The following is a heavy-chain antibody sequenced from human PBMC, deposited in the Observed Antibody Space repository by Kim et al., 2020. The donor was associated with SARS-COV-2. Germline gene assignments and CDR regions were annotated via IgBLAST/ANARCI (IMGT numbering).Heavy chain of an antibody. CDR2: ISYDGSNK. D-gene: IGHD1-26*01. CDR3: AKDVHGSHYT. J-gene: IGHJ5*02. V-gene: IGHV3-30*18. Sequence: GGSLRLSCAASGFTFSSYGMHWIRQAPGKGLEWVAVISYDGSNKYYADSVKAPFTISRDNSKNTLSLQMNSLRAEDTAVYYCAKDVHGSHYTWGQGTLVT. CDR1: GFTFSSYG.